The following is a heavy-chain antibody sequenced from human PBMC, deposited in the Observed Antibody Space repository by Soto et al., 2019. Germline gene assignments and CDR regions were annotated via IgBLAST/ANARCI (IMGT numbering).Heavy chain of an antibody. CDR1: GFTFSDYG. Sequence: EVQLVESGGGLVKPGGSLRLSCAASGFTFSDYGMNWVRQAPGKGLGWVAFISRSGTSINYADSVKGRFTISRDNAKNSLSLQMNSLRAEDTAVYYCASFIDGDSGDFWGQGTLVTVSS. V-gene: IGHV3-21*01. D-gene: IGHD4-17*01. CDR2: ISRSGTSI. CDR3: ASFIDGDSGDF. J-gene: IGHJ4*02.